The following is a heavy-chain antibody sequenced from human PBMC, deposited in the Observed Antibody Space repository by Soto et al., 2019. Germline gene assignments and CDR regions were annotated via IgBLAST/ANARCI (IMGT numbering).Heavy chain of an antibody. Sequence: QVQLQESGPGLVKPSDTLSLTCDVSGYSINSDNWWGWIRQPPGKGLEWIGYIHHSGSTYYNPSLKSRVPMSVDTSKKQFSLKLTSVTAVDTAVYYCASKPNSLYYFDYWGQGTLVTVSS. D-gene: IGHD5-18*01. J-gene: IGHJ4*02. CDR3: ASKPNSLYYFDY. CDR1: GYSINSDNW. CDR2: IHHSGST. V-gene: IGHV4-28*07.